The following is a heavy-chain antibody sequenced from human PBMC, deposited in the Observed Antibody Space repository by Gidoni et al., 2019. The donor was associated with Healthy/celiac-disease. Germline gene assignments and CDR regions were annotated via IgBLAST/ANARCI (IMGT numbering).Heavy chain of an antibody. Sequence: EVQLVESVGGLVKPGGSLRLSCAAYGFTFRRYSMTWVRQAPGKGLEWVSSNSSSSSYIYEAESVKGRFTIARDNAKNSLYLQMNSLRAEDTAVYYCARDDLTSVTTGAFDIWGQGTMVTVSS. J-gene: IGHJ3*02. CDR3: ARDDLTSVTTGAFDI. D-gene: IGHD4-4*01. CDR1: GFTFRRYS. V-gene: IGHV3-21*01. CDR2: NSSSSSYI.